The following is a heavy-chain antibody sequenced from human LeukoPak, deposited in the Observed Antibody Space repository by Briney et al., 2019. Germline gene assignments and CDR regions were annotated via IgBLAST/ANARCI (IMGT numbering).Heavy chain of an antibody. Sequence: GESLKISCKGSGYSFTSYWIGWVRQMPGKGLEWMGIIYPGDSDTRYSPSFQGQVTISADKSISTAYLQWSSLKASDTAMYYCARAYDILTGLYNWFDPRGQGTLVTVSS. CDR1: GYSFTSYW. J-gene: IGHJ5*02. CDR2: IYPGDSDT. CDR3: ARAYDILTGLYNWFDP. D-gene: IGHD3-9*01. V-gene: IGHV5-51*01.